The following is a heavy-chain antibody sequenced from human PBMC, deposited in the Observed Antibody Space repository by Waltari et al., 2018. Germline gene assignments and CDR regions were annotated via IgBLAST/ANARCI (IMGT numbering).Heavy chain of an antibody. D-gene: IGHD2-2*01. CDR3: ARVRRYCSSTSCFPYYYYYMDV. V-gene: IGHV4-59*01. CDR1: GGSISSYY. J-gene: IGHJ6*03. Sequence: QVQLQESGPGLVKPSETLSLTCTVSGGSISSYYWSWIRQPPGKGLEWIGYIYYRGSTNYNPSLKSRVTISVDTSKNQFSPKLSSVTAADTAVYYCARVRRYCSSTSCFPYYYYYMDVWGKGTTVTISS. CDR2: IYYRGST.